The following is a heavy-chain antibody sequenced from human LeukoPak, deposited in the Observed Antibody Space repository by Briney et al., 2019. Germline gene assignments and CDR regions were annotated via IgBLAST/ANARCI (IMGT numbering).Heavy chain of an antibody. CDR1: GGTFSSYA. CDR3: ARGVPAAYYFDY. D-gene: IGHD2-2*01. J-gene: IGHJ4*02. Sequence: GSSVTVSCKASGGTFSSYAISWVRQAPGQGLEWMGGIIPIFGTANYAQKFQGRVTITTDESMSTAYMELSSLRSEDTAVYYCARGVPAAYYFDYWGQGTLVTVSS. CDR2: IIPIFGTA. V-gene: IGHV1-69*05.